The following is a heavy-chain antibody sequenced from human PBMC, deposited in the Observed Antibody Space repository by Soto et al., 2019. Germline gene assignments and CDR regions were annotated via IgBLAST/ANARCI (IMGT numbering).Heavy chain of an antibody. CDR1: GFTFSSYG. J-gene: IGHJ6*02. CDR2: IWYDGSNK. CDR3: ARGTEYSSYYYYYGMDV. V-gene: IGHV3-33*01. D-gene: IGHD6-6*01. Sequence: GGSLRLSCAASGFTFSSYGMHWVRQAPGKGLEWVAVIWYDGSNKYYADSVKGRFTISRDNSKNTLYLQMNSLRAEDTAVYYCARGTEYSSYYYYYGMDVWGQGTTVTVSS.